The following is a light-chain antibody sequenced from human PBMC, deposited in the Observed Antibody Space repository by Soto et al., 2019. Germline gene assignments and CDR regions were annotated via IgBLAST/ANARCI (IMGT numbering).Light chain of an antibody. Sequence: DIQMTQSPSTLSASVGDRVTITCRASQSISNWLAWYQHKPGKAPRLLVYKASSLEYGVPSRFSGSVSGTEFTLTINSLRPDDFATYFCQQYSSSSWTFGQGTKVEIK. V-gene: IGKV1-5*03. CDR3: QQYSSSSWT. CDR1: QSISNW. CDR2: KAS. J-gene: IGKJ1*01.